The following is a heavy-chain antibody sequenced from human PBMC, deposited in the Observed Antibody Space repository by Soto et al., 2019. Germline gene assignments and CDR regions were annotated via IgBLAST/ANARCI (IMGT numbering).Heavy chain of an antibody. J-gene: IGHJ4*02. CDR2: ISSSGSTI. Sequence: EVQLVESGGGLVQPGGSLRLSCAASGFTFSSYEMNWVRQAPGKGLEWVSYISSSGSTIYYADSVKGRFTISRDNAKNSLYLQMNSLRAEDTAVYYCARVNVGSGWYFGREERDFDYWGQGTLVTVSS. CDR3: ARVNVGSGWYFGREERDFDY. V-gene: IGHV3-48*03. CDR1: GFTFSSYE. D-gene: IGHD6-19*01.